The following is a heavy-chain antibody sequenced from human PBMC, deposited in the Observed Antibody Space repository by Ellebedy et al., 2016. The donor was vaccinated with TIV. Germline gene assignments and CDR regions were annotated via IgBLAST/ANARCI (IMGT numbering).Heavy chain of an antibody. J-gene: IGHJ4*02. D-gene: IGHD5-18*01. CDR2: INHSGST. V-gene: IGHV4-34*01. CDR1: GGSFSGYY. Sequence: MPSETLSLTCAVYGGSFSGYYWSWIRQPPGKGLEWIGEINHSGSTNYNPSLKSRVTISVDTSKNQFSLKLSSVTAADTAVYYCARVSGYSYGYGGGVYPDYWGQGTLVTVSS. CDR3: ARVSGYSYGYGGGVYPDY.